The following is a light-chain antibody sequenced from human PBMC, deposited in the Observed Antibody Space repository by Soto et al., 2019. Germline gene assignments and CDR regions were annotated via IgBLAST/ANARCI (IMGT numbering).Light chain of an antibody. CDR2: GSS. V-gene: IGKV3-20*01. Sequence: EIVLTQSPATLSVSPGERATLSCRASQSVSSSYLAWDQQQPGQAPSLLIYGSSSTATGIPDRFSGSGSGTDFTFTISRLESEDFAVYYCQQYDSSPYTFGQGTKLEIK. CDR1: QSVSSSY. J-gene: IGKJ2*01. CDR3: QQYDSSPYT.